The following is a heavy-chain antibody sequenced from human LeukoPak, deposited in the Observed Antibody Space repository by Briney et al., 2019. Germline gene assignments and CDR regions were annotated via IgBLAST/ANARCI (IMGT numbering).Heavy chain of an antibody. CDR3: ARGGGFMTTVTTFDY. D-gene: IGHD4-11*01. V-gene: IGHV1-69*05. J-gene: IGHJ4*02. Sequence: SAKVSCKASGGTFSSYAISWVRQAPGQGLEWMGGIIPIFGTANYAQKFQGRVTITTDESTSTAYMELSSLRSEDTAVYYCARGGGFMTTVTTFDYWGQGTLVTVSS. CDR1: GGTFSSYA. CDR2: IIPIFGTA.